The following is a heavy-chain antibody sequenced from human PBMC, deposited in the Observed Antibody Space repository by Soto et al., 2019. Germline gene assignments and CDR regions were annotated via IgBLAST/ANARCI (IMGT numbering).Heavy chain of an antibody. CDR1: GFTFSSYA. V-gene: IGHV3-30-3*01. Sequence: QVQLVESGGGVVQPGRSLRLSCAASGFTFSSYAMHWVRQAPGKGLEWVAVISYDGSNKYYADSVKGRFTISRDNSKNTLYLQMNSLRAEDTAVYYCARDYYRLNSGYGFSMGVWGQGTTVTVSS. CDR3: ARDYYRLNSGYGFSMGV. J-gene: IGHJ6*02. D-gene: IGHD5-12*01. CDR2: ISYDGSNK.